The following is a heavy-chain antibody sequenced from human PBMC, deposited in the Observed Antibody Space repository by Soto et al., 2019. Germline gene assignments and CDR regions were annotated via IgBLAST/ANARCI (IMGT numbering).Heavy chain of an antibody. Sequence: PSETLSLTCTVSGGSISSYYWSWIRQPPGKGLEWIGYIYYSGSTNYNPSLKSRVTISVDTSKNQFSLKLSSVTAADTAVYYCARLYSCYDYYYYMDVWGKGTTVTSP. V-gene: IGHV4-59*01. CDR2: IYYSGST. D-gene: IGHD5-12*01. CDR1: GGSISSYY. CDR3: ARLYSCYDYYYYMDV. J-gene: IGHJ6*03.